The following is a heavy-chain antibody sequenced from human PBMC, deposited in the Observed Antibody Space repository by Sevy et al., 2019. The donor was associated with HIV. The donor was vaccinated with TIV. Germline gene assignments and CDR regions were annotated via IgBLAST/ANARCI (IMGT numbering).Heavy chain of an antibody. CDR2: IWYDGSNK. CDR3: ARESTMIVVVIDAFDI. V-gene: IGHV3-33*01. CDR1: GFTFSSYG. J-gene: IGHJ3*02. D-gene: IGHD3-22*01. Sequence: GGSLRLSCVASGFTFSSYGMHWVRQAPGKGLEWVAVIWYDGSNKYYADSVKGRFTISRDNSKNTLYLQMNSLRAEDTAVYYCARESTMIVVVIDAFDIWGQGTMVTVSS.